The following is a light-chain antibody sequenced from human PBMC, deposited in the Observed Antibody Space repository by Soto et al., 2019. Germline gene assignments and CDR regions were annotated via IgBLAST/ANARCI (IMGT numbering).Light chain of an antibody. CDR1: KSFSRSY. CDR3: QQYGSSEII. J-gene: IGKJ5*01. Sequence: EIVLTQSPDTLSLSPGERVTLSCRASKSFSRSYLAWYQQKPGQTPRLLIYGASSRATGIPDRFSGSVSGTDFTLTITRLEPEDFAVFYCQQYGSSEIIFGQGTRLEIK. V-gene: IGKV3-20*01. CDR2: GAS.